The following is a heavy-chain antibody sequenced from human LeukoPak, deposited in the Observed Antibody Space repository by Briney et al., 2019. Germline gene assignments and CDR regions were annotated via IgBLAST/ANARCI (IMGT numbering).Heavy chain of an antibody. CDR3: ARDGGHSTDFDY. D-gene: IGHD2/OR15-2a*01. Sequence: PGGSLRLSCAPSGFMFSRHWMSWVRQAPGKGPEWVANIKQDGSERYYVDSVKGRFTISRDNAKNSLYLQMNSLRAEDTAVYYCARDGGHSTDFDYWGQGTLVTVSS. V-gene: IGHV3-7*01. J-gene: IGHJ4*02. CDR1: GFMFSRHW. CDR2: IKQDGSER.